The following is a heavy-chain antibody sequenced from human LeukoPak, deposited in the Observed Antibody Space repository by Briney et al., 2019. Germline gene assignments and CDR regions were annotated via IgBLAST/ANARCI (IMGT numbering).Heavy chain of an antibody. CDR1: GGTFSSYA. V-gene: IGHV1-69*04. CDR3: ARGSLDYYGMDV. J-gene: IGHJ6*02. Sequence: GASVKVSCKASGGTFSSYAISWVRQAPGQGLEWMGRIIPILGIANYAQKFQGWVTMTRDTSISTAYMELSRLRSDDTAVYYCARGSLDYYGMDVWGQGTTVTVSS. CDR2: IIPILGIA. D-gene: IGHD2-15*01.